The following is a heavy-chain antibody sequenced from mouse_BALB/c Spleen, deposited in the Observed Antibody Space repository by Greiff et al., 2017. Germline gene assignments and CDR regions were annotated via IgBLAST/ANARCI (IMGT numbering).Heavy chain of an antibody. Sequence: EVKVEESGGGLVKPGGSLKLSCAASGFTFSDYYMYWVRQTPEKRLEWVATISDGGSYTYYPDSVKGRFTISRDNAKNNLYLQMSSLKSEDTAMYYCARDGGYGYDDRFAYWGQGTLVTVSA. V-gene: IGHV5-4*02. CDR2: ISDGGSYT. D-gene: IGHD2-2*01. CDR3: ARDGGYGYDDRFAY. CDR1: GFTFSDYY. J-gene: IGHJ3*01.